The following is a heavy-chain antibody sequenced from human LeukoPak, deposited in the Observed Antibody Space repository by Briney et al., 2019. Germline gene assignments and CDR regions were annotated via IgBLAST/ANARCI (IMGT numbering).Heavy chain of an antibody. V-gene: IGHV4-34*01. D-gene: IGHD2-2*01. CDR3: ARGGLTNFTSIVVVPAATLGVWYFDL. CDR2: INHSGST. J-gene: IGHJ2*01. CDR1: GGSFSGYY. Sequence: PSETLSPTCAVYGGSFSGYYWSWIRQPPGKGLEWIGEINHSGSTNYNPSLKSRVTISVDTSKNQFSLKLSSVTAADTAVYYCARGGLTNFTSIVVVPAATLGVWYFDLWGRGTLVTVSS.